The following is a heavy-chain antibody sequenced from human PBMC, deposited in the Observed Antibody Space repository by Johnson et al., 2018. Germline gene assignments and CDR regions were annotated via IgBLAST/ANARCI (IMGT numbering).Heavy chain of an antibody. CDR1: GFTFDDYA. CDR2: IRWNSGSI. D-gene: IGHD5-18*01. V-gene: IGHV3-9*01. J-gene: IGHJ6*04. Sequence: VQLVQSGGGLVQPGRSLRLSCGVSGFTFDDYAMHWVRQAPGKGLEWVSGIRWNSGSIGYADSVKGRFTISRDNAKNSCYLQMNSLRAEDTALYYCAKVSGYRVGEMDVWGKGTTVTVSS. CDR3: AKVSGYRVGEMDV.